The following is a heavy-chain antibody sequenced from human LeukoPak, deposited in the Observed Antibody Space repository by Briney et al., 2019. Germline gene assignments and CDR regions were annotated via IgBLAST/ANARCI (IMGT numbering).Heavy chain of an antibody. V-gene: IGHV4-59*01. D-gene: IGHD5-24*01. CDR1: GGSISSYY. Sequence: SETLSLTCTVSGGSISSYYWSWIRQPPGKGLEWIGYIYYSGNTNYNPSLKSRVTISVDTSKNQFSLKLSSVTAADTAVYYCARGRWLQLGAFDIWGQGTMVTVSS. CDR3: ARGRWLQLGAFDI. J-gene: IGHJ3*02. CDR2: IYYSGNT.